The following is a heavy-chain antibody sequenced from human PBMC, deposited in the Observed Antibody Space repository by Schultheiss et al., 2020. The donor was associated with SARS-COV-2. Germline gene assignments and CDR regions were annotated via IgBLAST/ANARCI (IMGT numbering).Heavy chain of an antibody. CDR1: GGSISSGVYY. D-gene: IGHD3-16*01. J-gene: IGHJ4*02. V-gene: IGHV4-39*07. CDR3: ARARDFWGY. CDR2: IDRSGNT. Sequence: SETLSLTCTVSGGSISSGVYYWDWVRQPPGEGLEWIGEIDRSGNTYYNPSLKSRVTISLDTSKNQFSLKLSSVTAADTAVYYCARARDFWGYWGQGTLVTVSS.